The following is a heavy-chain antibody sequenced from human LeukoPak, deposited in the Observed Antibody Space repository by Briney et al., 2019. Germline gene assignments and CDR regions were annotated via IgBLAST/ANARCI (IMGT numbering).Heavy chain of an antibody. D-gene: IGHD3-10*01. CDR2: MNPNSGNT. CDR1: GYTFTSYD. V-gene: IGHV1-8*01. Sequence: GASVKVSCKASGYTFTSYDINWVRQATGQGLEWMGWMNPNSGNTGYAQKFQGRVTMTRNTSISTAYMELSSLRPEDTAVYYCARGRGGSGSYFTAFDIWGQGTMVTVSS. J-gene: IGHJ3*02. CDR3: ARGRGGSGSYFTAFDI.